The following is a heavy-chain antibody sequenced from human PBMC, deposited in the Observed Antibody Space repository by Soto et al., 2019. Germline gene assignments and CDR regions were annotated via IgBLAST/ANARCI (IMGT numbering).Heavy chain of an antibody. V-gene: IGHV3-7*01. CDR2: IKQDGIEK. CDR1: GFTFSSYW. Sequence: GGSLRLSCAASGFTFSSYWMSWVRQAPGKGLEWVANIKQDGIEKYYVDSVKGRFTISRDNAKNSLYLQMNSLRAEDTAVYYCARAITMVRGVIGVSYYYYMDVWGKGTTVTVSS. J-gene: IGHJ6*03. D-gene: IGHD3-10*01. CDR3: ARAITMVRGVIGVSYYYYMDV.